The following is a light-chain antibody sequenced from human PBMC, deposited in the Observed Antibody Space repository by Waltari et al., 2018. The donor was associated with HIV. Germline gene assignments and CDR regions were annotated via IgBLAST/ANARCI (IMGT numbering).Light chain of an antibody. Sequence: QSVLTQPASVSGSPGQSITISCIGTNDDIGSYVYVSWYQQHPGKAPKLLMYDVSSRPSGVSDRFSGSKSGHTASLTISGIQTEDEAHYYCTSYTSTTTVVFGGGTKLTVL. CDR1: NDDIGSYVY. CDR2: DVS. CDR3: TSYTSTTTVV. J-gene: IGLJ2*01. V-gene: IGLV2-14*03.